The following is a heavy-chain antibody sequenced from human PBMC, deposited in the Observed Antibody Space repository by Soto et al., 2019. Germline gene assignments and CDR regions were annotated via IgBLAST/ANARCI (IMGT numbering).Heavy chain of an antibody. J-gene: IGHJ4*02. CDR1: DGSINNGDW. CDR3: ATRGIVGPIY. D-gene: IGHD1-26*01. Sequence: QVQLQESGTGLVEPSGTLSLTCNVYDGSINNGDWCSWVRQPPGKGLEWIGEVYHNGNTNYNPSLKSRVTVSVDKSRNQFSLRLTSGTPADSAVYYCATRGIVGPIYWGQGTLVTVSS. CDR2: VYHNGNT. V-gene: IGHV4-4*02.